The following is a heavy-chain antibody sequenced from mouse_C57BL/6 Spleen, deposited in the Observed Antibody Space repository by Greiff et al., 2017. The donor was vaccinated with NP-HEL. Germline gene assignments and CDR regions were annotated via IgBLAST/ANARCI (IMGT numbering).Heavy chain of an antibody. CDR3: AREPLEIYFDY. CDR2: IYPGDGDT. CDR1: GYAFSSSW. V-gene: IGHV1-82*01. J-gene: IGHJ2*01. Sequence: QVQLQQSGPELVKPGASVKISCKASGYAFSSSWMNWVKQRPGKGLEWIGRIYPGDGDTNYNGKFKGKATLTADKSSSTAYMQLSSLTSEDSAVYFCAREPLEIYFDYWGQGTTLTVSS.